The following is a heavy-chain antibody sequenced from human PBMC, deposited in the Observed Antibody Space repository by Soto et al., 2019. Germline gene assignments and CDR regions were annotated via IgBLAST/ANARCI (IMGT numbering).Heavy chain of an antibody. D-gene: IGHD6-13*01. CDR3: ARRYGTVFDF. CDR1: GGSISSYY. J-gene: IGHJ4*02. CDR2: IYYSGST. Sequence: PSETLSLTCTVFGGSISSYYWSWIRQPPGKGLEWIGYIYYSGSTNYNPSLKSRVTISVDTSKNQFSLKLSSVTAADTAVYYCARRYGTVFDFWGQGTLVTVSS. V-gene: IGHV4-59*01.